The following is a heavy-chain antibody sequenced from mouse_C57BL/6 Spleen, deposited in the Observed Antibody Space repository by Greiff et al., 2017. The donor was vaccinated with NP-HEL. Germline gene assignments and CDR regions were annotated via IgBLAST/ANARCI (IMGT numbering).Heavy chain of an antibody. J-gene: IGHJ4*01. D-gene: IGHD1-1*01. CDR3: ARKTVVATDYAMDY. Sequence: QVQLKESGPGLVQPSQSLSITCTVSGFSLTSYGVHWVRQSPGKGLEWLGVIWSGGSTDYNAAFISRLSISKDNSKSQVFFKMNSLQADDTAIYYCARKTVVATDYAMDYWGQGTSVTVSS. CDR1: GFSLTSYG. CDR2: IWSGGST. V-gene: IGHV2-2*01.